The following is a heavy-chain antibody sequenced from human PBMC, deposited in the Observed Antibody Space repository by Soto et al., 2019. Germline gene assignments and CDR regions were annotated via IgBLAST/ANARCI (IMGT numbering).Heavy chain of an antibody. D-gene: IGHD6-13*01. V-gene: IGHV3-64D*06. J-gene: IGHJ4*02. CDR2: ISSNGGST. CDR1: GFTFSSYA. CDR3: VKDRGPIAAAGPFDY. Sequence: GGSLRLSCSASGFTFSSYAMHWVRQAPGKGLEYVSAISSNGGSTYYADSVNGRFTISRDNSKNTLYLQMSSLRAEDTAVYYCVKDRGPIAAAGPFDYWGQGTLVTVSS.